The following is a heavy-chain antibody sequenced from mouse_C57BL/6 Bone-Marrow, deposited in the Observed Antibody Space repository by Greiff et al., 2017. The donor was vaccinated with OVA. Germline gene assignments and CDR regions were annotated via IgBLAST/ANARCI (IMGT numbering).Heavy chain of an antibody. CDR2: ISNLAYSI. CDR1: GFTFSDYG. CDR3: ARLRRQIYAMDY. V-gene: IGHV5-15*01. Sequence: EVQGVESGGGLVQPGGSLKLSCAASGFTFSDYGMAWVRQAPRKGPEWVAFISNLAYSIYYADTVTGRFTISRENAKNTLYLEMSSLRSEDTAMYYCARLRRQIYAMDYWGQGTSVTVSS. J-gene: IGHJ4*01. D-gene: IGHD3-2*01.